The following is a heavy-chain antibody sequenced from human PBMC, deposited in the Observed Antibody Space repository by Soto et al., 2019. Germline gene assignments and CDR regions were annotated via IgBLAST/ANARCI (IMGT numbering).Heavy chain of an antibody. V-gene: IGHV1-18*01. CDR1: GYTFTSYG. J-gene: IGHJ4*02. Sequence: ASVKVSCKASGYTFTSYGISWVRQAPGQGLEWMGWISAYNGNTNYAQKLQGRVTMTTDTSTSTAYMELRSLRSDDTAVYYCARESQYYYGSGSYYNWGQGTLVTVSS. D-gene: IGHD3-10*01. CDR3: ARESQYYYGSGSYYN. CDR2: ISAYNGNT.